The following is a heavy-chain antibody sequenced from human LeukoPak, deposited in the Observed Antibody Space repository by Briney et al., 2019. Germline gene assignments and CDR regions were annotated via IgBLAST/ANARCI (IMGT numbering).Heavy chain of an antibody. Sequence: SETLSLTCAVYGGSFSGYYWSWIRQPPGKGLEWIGEINHSGSTNYNPSLKSRVTISVDTSKNQFSLKLSSVTATDTAVYYCARGRKYSSRPGLPQKYYYYYMDVWGKGTTVTVSS. CDR3: ARGRKYSSRPGLPQKYYYYYMDV. CDR2: INHSGST. J-gene: IGHJ6*03. D-gene: IGHD6-19*01. CDR1: GGSFSGYY. V-gene: IGHV4-34*01.